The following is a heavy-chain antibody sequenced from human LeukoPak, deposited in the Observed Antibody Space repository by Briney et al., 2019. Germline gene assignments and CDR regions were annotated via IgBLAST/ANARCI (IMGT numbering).Heavy chain of an antibody. J-gene: IGHJ6*03. Sequence: SVKVSCKASGGTFSSYAISWVRQAPGQGLEWMGGIIPIFGTANYAQKFQGRVTMTTDESTSTAYMELSSLRSEDTAVYYCARAGVPAAIEFYYYYYYMDVWGKGTTVTVPS. CDR1: GGTFSSYA. CDR3: ARAGVPAAIEFYYYYYYMDV. V-gene: IGHV1-69*05. CDR2: IIPIFGTA. D-gene: IGHD2-2*01.